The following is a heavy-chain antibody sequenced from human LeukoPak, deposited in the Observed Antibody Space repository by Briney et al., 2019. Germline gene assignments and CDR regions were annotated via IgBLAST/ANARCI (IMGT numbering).Heavy chain of an antibody. J-gene: IGHJ4*02. V-gene: IGHV3-23*01. CDR1: GFTFSSYV. D-gene: IGHD1-1*01. CDR2: ISGSGDTT. Sequence: PGGSLRLSCAASGFTFSSYVMTWVRQAPGKGLEWVSSISGSGDTTYYADSVKGHFTIFRDNSKSMLYLQMNSVRAEDTAVYYCAKAGSKWYRGNDCTYWGQGTLVTVSS. CDR3: AKAGSKWYRGNDCTY.